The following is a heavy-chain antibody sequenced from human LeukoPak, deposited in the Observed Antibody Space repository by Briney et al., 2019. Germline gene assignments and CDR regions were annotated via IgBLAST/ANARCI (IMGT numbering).Heavy chain of an antibody. CDR2: ITSNGDTT. Sequence: GGSLRLSCAASGFTFSSYVMHWVRQAPGKGLEYVSVITSNGDTTFYANSVKGRLTISRDNSKNTLYLQMGSLRAEDMAVYHCAREAYSGSYYDYWGRGTLVTVSS. J-gene: IGHJ4*02. CDR1: GFTFSSYV. D-gene: IGHD1-26*01. V-gene: IGHV3-64*01. CDR3: AREAYSGSYYDY.